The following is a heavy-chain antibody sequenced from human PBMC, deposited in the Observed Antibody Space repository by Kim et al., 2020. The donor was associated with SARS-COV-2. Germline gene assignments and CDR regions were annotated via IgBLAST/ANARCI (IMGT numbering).Heavy chain of an antibody. CDR1: GGSISSYY. V-gene: IGHV4-59*08. D-gene: IGHD3-10*01. CDR3: ARHQEDYYGSGSYWEGWFDP. Sequence: SETLSRTCTVSGGSISSYYWSWIRQPPGKGLEWIGYIYYSGSTNYNPSLKSRVTISVDTSKNQFSLKLSSVTAADTAVYYCARHQEDYYGSGSYWEGWFDPWGQGTLVTVSS. CDR2: IYYSGST. J-gene: IGHJ5*02.